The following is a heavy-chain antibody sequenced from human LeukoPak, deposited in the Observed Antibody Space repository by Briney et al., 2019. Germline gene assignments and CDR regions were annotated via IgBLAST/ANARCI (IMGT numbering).Heavy chain of an antibody. Sequence: ASVKVSCKASGYTFTNYGIIWVRQAPGQGLEWMGWISPYNGKTNYAQKLQGRVILNTDTSTTTTYMEVRSLRFDDTAIYYCARSHSGSLRAPFDYWGQGTLVTVSS. V-gene: IGHV1-18*01. CDR3: ARSHSGSLRAPFDY. CDR2: ISPYNGKT. CDR1: GYTFTNYG. J-gene: IGHJ4*02. D-gene: IGHD5-12*01.